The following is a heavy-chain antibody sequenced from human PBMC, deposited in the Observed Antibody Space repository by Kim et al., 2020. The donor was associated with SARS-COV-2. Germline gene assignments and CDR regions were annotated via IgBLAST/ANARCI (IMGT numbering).Heavy chain of an antibody. CDR1: GGSISSYY. J-gene: IGHJ3*02. D-gene: IGHD3-3*01. CDR3: ARDSGRGIFGVVIMGAFDI. CDR2: IYYSGST. Sequence: SETLSLTCTVSGGSISSYYWSWIRQPPGKGLEWIGYIYYSGSTNYNPSLKSRVTISVDTSKNQFSLKLSSVTAADTAVYYCARDSGRGIFGVVIMGAFDIWGQGTMVTVSS. V-gene: IGHV4-59*01.